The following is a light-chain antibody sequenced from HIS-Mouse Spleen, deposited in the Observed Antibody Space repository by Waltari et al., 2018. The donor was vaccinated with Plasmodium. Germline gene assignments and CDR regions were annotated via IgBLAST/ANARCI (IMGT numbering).Light chain of an antibody. V-gene: IGLV2-11*01. Sequence: QPALTQPRSVSGSPGQSVTISCTGTSSDVGGYNYVSWYQQHPGKSPNLMIYYFSNRPSGVPDRFSGSKSGNTASLTISGLQAEDEADYYCCSYAGSYTLVFGGGTKLTVL. CDR2: YFS. CDR1: SSDVGGYNY. J-gene: IGLJ2*01. CDR3: CSYAGSYTLV.